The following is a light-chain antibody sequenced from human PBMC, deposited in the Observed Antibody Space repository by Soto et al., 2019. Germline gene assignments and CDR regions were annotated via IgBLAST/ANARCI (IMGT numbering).Light chain of an antibody. CDR3: SSYTSSSDWV. Sequence: QSALTQPASVSGSTGQSITISCTGTSSDVGGYNYVSWYQQHPGKAPKLMIYEVSNRPSGVSNRFSGTQSGNTASLTISGLQAEDEADYSCSSYTSSSDWVFGGGTKLTV. CDR1: SSDVGGYNY. J-gene: IGLJ3*02. V-gene: IGLV2-14*01. CDR2: EVS.